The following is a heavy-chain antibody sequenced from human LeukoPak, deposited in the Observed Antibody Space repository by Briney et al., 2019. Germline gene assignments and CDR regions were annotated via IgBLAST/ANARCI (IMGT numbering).Heavy chain of an antibody. D-gene: IGHD1-26*01. Sequence: ASVKVSCKASGYTFTSYGITWVRQAPGQGLEWMGWISAYNGNTNYAQKLQGRVTMTTDTSTSTAYMELRSLSSDDTAVYYCARGGGQQGANPTSKMDVWGKGTTVTVPS. CDR1: GYTFTSYG. CDR3: ARGGGQQGANPTSKMDV. V-gene: IGHV1-18*01. CDR2: ISAYNGNT. J-gene: IGHJ6*04.